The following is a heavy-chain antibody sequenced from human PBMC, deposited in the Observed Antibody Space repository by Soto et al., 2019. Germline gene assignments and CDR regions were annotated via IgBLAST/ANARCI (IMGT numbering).Heavy chain of an antibody. CDR2: SIPIFGTA. Sequence: QVQLVQSGAEVKKPGSSVKVSCKASGGTFSSYAINWVRQAPGQGLEWMGGSIPIFGTANYAQKFQGRVTFTADDPSSTDDMELRSLRSEDRAVYYCARATIPRATFWWTPEGRMDVWGQGTTVTVSS. D-gene: IGHD2-21*01. J-gene: IGHJ6*02. CDR3: ARATIPRATFWWTPEGRMDV. CDR1: GGTFSSYA. V-gene: IGHV1-69*01.